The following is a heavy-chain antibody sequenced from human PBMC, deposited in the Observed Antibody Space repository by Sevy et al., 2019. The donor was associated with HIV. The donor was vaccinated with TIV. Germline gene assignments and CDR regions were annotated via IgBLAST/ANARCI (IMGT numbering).Heavy chain of an antibody. V-gene: IGHV3-48*01. CDR3: AREGDSSGWYIPFDY. CDR1: GFTFSSYS. Sequence: GGSLRLSCAASGFTFSSYSMNWVRQAPGKGLEWVSYISSSSSTIYYADSVKGRFTISRDNAKNSLYLQMNSLRAEDTAVYYCAREGDSSGWYIPFDYWGQGTLVNVSS. D-gene: IGHD6-19*01. CDR2: ISSSSSTI. J-gene: IGHJ4*02.